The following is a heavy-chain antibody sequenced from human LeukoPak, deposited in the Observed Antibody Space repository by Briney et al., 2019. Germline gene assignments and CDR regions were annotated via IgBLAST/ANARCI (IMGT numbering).Heavy chain of an antibody. D-gene: IGHD4-17*01. J-gene: IGHJ5*02. CDR1: GFTFSTYG. CDR2: IRYDGNNK. CDR3: ARDWGRTVTMATPEYNWFDP. V-gene: IGHV3-30*02. Sequence: GGSLRLSCAASGFTFSTYGMHWVRQAPGKGLEWVAFIRYDGNNKFYADSVKGRFTISRDNSKNTLYLQMNSLRPEDTAVYYCARDWGRTVTMATPEYNWFDPWGQGTLVTVSS.